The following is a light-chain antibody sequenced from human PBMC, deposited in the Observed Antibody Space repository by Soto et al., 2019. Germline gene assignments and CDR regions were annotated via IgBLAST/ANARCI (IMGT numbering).Light chain of an antibody. Sequence: EIVLTQSPGTLSLSPGERATLSCRASQSLSSSYLAWYQQKPDQAPRLLIYGSSSKATGIPYSLSCSGSGTDFTLTISRLEPEDSAVNYCQQYGSTTGTYGQGAKVDIK. J-gene: IGKJ1*01. V-gene: IGKV3-20*01. CDR3: QQYGSTTGT. CDR1: QSLSSSY. CDR2: GSS.